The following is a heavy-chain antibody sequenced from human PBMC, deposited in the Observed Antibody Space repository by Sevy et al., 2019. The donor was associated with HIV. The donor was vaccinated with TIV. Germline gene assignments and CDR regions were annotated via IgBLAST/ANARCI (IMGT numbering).Heavy chain of an antibody. CDR1: GFTFSSYG. CDR2: IWFDGSNT. V-gene: IGHV3-33*01. J-gene: IGHJ4*02. CDR3: ARDLEFYDYGDYGPAFMPDY. Sequence: GGSLRLSCAASGFTFSSYGMHWVRQAPGKGLEWVALIWFDGSNTYYADSVKGRFTISRDIAKNTLHLQMNSLRAEDTAVYHCARDLEFYDYGDYGPAFMPDYWGQGTLVTVS. D-gene: IGHD4-17*01.